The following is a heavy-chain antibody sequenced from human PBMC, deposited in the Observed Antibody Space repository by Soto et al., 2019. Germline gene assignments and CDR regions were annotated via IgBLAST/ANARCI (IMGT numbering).Heavy chain of an antibody. J-gene: IGHJ5*02. V-gene: IGHV3-53*01. CDR1: GLTVSSNY. CDR2: IYSGGST. D-gene: IGHD5-18*01. Sequence: LRLSCAASGLTVSSNYMSWVRQAPGKGLEWVSVIYSGGSTYYADSVKGRFTISRDNSKNTLYLQMNSLRAEDTAVYYCARAHGYSYGYNWFDPWGQGTLVNVSS. CDR3: ARAHGYSYGYNWFDP.